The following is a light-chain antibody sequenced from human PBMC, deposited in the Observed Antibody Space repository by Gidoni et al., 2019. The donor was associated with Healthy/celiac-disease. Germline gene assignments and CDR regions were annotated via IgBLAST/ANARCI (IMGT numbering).Light chain of an antibody. V-gene: IGKV1-39*01. J-gene: IGKJ2*01. CDR3: QQSYSTLF. Sequence: DIQMTQSPSSLSASVGDRVTITCRASQSISSYLNWYQQKPGKAPKLLIYAASSLQSGVPSRFSASGSGTDFTLTISSLQPEDFATYYCQQSYSTLFFGQGTKLEIK. CDR1: QSISSY. CDR2: AAS.